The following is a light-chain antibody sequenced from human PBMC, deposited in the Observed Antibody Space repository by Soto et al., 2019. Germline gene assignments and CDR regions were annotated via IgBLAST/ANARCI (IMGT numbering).Light chain of an antibody. V-gene: IGLV1-44*01. Sequence: QSALTQPPSASGTPGQRVTISCSGSSSNIGSNTVNWYQQLPGTAPKLLIYSNNQRPSGVPDRFSGSKSGTSASLAISGLQSEYEADYYCAAWDDSLNGLVVFGGGTKLTVL. CDR1: SSNIGSNT. CDR2: SNN. CDR3: AAWDDSLNGLVV. J-gene: IGLJ2*01.